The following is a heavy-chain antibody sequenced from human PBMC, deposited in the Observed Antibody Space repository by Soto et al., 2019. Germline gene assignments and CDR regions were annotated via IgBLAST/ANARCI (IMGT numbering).Heavy chain of an antibody. CDR2: IYYSGST. Sequence: QVQLQESGPGLVKPSQTLSLTCTVSGGSISSGGYYWSWIRQHPGKGLEWIGYIYYSGSTYYNPYLKSRVTISVDTSKNQFSLKLSSVTAADTAVYYCARTLSVVSGLYYYYYGMDVWGQGTTVTVSS. CDR1: GGSISSGGYY. D-gene: IGHD2-15*01. CDR3: ARTLSVVSGLYYYYYGMDV. V-gene: IGHV4-31*03. J-gene: IGHJ6*02.